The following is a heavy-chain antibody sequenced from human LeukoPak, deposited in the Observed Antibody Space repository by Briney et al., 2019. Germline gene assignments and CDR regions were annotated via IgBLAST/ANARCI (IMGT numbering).Heavy chain of an antibody. D-gene: IGHD2-15*01. J-gene: IGHJ5*02. Sequence: SETLSLTCTVSGGSVSIYYWNWIRQPPGKGLEWIGNIQYSGSTNYNPSLKSRVTILLDTSKNQFSLKLNSVTAADTAVYYCARDHRRGGLGYWFDPWGQGTLVTVSS. CDR3: ARDHRRGGLGYWFDP. CDR1: GGSVSIYY. CDR2: IQYSGST. V-gene: IGHV4-59*02.